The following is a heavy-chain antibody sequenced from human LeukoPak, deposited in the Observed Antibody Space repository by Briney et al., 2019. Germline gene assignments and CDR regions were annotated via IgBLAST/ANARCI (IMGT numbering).Heavy chain of an antibody. J-gene: IGHJ4*02. D-gene: IGHD3-22*01. V-gene: IGHV4-30-4*01. Sequence: PSETLSLTCTVSGGSISRGDYYWSWIRQPPGKGLEWIGYIYYSGSTYYNPSLKSRVTISVDTSKNQFSLKLSSVTAADTAVYYCARDRYYYDSSGYSQLYYFDYWGQGTLVTVSS. CDR3: ARDRYYYDSSGYSQLYYFDY. CDR2: IYYSGST. CDR1: GGSISRGDYY.